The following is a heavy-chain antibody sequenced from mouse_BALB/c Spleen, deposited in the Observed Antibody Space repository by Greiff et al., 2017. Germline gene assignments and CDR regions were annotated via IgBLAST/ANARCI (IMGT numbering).Heavy chain of an antibody. D-gene: IGHD1-1*01. Sequence: EVQGVESGGGLVQPGGSLKLSCAASGFTFSSYTMSWVRQTPEKRLEWVAYISNGGGSTYYPDTVKGRFTISRDNAKNTLYLQMSSLKSEDTAMYYCARHRDGRYYFDYWGQGTTLTVSS. CDR1: GFTFSSYT. V-gene: IGHV5-12-2*01. CDR2: ISNGGGST. CDR3: ARHRDGRYYFDY. J-gene: IGHJ2*01.